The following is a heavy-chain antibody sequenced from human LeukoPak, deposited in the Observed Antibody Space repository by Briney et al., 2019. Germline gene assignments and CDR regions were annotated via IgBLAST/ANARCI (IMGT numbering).Heavy chain of an antibody. D-gene: IGHD3-10*01. CDR1: GYTFTSYD. Sequence: ASVKVSCKASGYTFTSYDINWVRQATGQGLEWMGWMNPNSGNTGYAQKFQGRVTMTRNTSTSTAYMELSSLRSEDTAVYYCARFMVRGVPQKSYYYYYGMDVWGQGTTVTVSS. CDR3: ARFMVRGVPQKSYYYYYGMDV. CDR2: MNPNSGNT. V-gene: IGHV1-8*01. J-gene: IGHJ6*02.